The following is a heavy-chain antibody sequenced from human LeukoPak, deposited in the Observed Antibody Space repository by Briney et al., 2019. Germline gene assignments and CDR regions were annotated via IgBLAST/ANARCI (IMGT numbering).Heavy chain of an antibody. CDR1: GYTFTGYY. CDR2: INPNSDGT. Sequence: GASVKVSCKASGYTFTGYYMHWVRQAPGQGLEWMGWINPNSDGTNYAQKFQGRVTMTRDTSISTAYMELSRLRSDDTAVYYCARVGYYDFWSGYYTSYYYGMDVWGQGTTVTVSS. CDR3: ARVGYYDFWSGYYTSYYYGMDV. D-gene: IGHD3-3*01. V-gene: IGHV1-2*02. J-gene: IGHJ6*02.